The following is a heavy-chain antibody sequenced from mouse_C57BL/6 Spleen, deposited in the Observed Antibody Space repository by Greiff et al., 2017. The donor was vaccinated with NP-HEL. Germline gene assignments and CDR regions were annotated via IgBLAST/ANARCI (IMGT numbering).Heavy chain of an antibody. D-gene: IGHD1-1*01. CDR3: ARDWDYYGSSLHWYFDV. CDR2: ISSGGSYT. CDR1: GFTFSSYG. J-gene: IGHJ1*03. Sequence: EVMLVESGGDLVKPGGSLKLSCAASGFTFSSYGMSWVRQTPDKRLEWVATISSGGSYTYYPDSVKGRFTISRDNAKNTLYLQMSSLKSEDTAMYYCARDWDYYGSSLHWYFDVWGTGTTVTVSS. V-gene: IGHV5-6*02.